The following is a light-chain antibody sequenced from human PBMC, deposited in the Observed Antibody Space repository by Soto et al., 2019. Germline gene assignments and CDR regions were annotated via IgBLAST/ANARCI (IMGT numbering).Light chain of an antibody. CDR3: QQSYSRPLT. Sequence: DIQMIQSPSSLSASLGDRVIITCRASHPISSYVNWYQQKPGKAPNLLLSAGFTLQSGVPSRFSGDRSGADYTLIIDNLQREDSATYFCQQSYSRPLTLGGGTKV. CDR2: AGF. CDR1: HPISSY. V-gene: IGKV1-39*01. J-gene: IGKJ4*01.